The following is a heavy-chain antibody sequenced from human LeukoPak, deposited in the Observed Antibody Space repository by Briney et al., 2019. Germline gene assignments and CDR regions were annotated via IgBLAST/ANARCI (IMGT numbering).Heavy chain of an antibody. CDR3: ASKPGYYDILTGYYSERNYYMDV. V-gene: IGHV4-4*02. J-gene: IGHJ6*03. D-gene: IGHD3-9*01. CDR2: IYHSGST. CDR1: GGSISSSNW. Sequence: SGTLSLTCAVSGGSISSSNWWSWVRQPPGKGLEWIGEIYHSGSTNYNPSLKSRVTISVDKSKNQFSLKLSSVTAADTAVYYCASKPGYYDILTGYYSERNYYMDVWGKGTTVTISS.